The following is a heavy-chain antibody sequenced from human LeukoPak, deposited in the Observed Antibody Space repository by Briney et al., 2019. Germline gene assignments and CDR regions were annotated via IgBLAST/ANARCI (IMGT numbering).Heavy chain of an antibody. CDR2: IGFSGGST. V-gene: IGHV3-23*01. Sequence: GGSLRLSCAASGFTFSNYAMSWVRQAPGKGLEWVSAIGFSGGSTYHADSVKGRFTISRDNSQNTLYLQMSSLRAEDTAVYYCAIGTTGFDFRGQGTLVTVSS. J-gene: IGHJ4*02. D-gene: IGHD4-17*01. CDR1: GFTFSNYA. CDR3: AIGTTGFDF.